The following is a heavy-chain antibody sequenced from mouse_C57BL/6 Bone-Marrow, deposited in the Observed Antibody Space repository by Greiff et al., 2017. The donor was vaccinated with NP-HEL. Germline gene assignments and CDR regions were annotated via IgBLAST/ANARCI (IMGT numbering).Heavy chain of an antibody. J-gene: IGHJ2*01. CDR3: ARPLYYYGSLFDY. V-gene: IGHV5-12*01. D-gene: IGHD1-1*01. Sequence: EVKVEESGGGLVQPGGSLKLSCAASGFTFSDYYMYWVRQTPEKRLEWVAYISNGGGSTYYPDTVKGRFTISRDNAKNTLYLQMSRLKSEDTAMYYCARPLYYYGSLFDYWGQGTTLTVSS. CDR1: GFTFSDYY. CDR2: ISNGGGST.